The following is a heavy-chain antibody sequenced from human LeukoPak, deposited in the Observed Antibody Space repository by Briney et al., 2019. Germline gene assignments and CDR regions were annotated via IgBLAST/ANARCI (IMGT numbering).Heavy chain of an antibody. J-gene: IGHJ6*02. CDR3: ARRPLRGWDRHDYYYYYGMDV. D-gene: IGHD6-19*01. CDR2: INTNTGNP. CDR1: GYTFTSYA. V-gene: IGHV7-4-1*02. Sequence: ASVKVSCKASGYTFTSYAMNWVRQAPGQGLEWMEWINTNTGNPTYAQGFTGRFVFSLDTSVSTAYLQISSLKAEDTAVYYCARRPLRGWDRHDYYYYYGMDVWGQGTTVTVSS.